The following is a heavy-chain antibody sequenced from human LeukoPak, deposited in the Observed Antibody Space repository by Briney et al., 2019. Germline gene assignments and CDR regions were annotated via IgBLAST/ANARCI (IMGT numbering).Heavy chain of an antibody. D-gene: IGHD3-10*01. V-gene: IGHV1-8*01. CDR2: MNPNSGNT. CDR3: ARANRNLWFGEGADLDY. Sequence: WASVKVSCKASGYTFTSYDINWVRQATGQGLEWMGWMNPNSGNTGYAQKFQGRVTMTRNTSISTAYMELSSLRSEDTAVYYCARANRNLWFGEGADLDYWGQGTLVTVSS. CDR1: GYTFTSYD. J-gene: IGHJ4*02.